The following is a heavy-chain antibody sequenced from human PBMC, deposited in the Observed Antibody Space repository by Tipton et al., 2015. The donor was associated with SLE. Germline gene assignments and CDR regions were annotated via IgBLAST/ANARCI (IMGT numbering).Heavy chain of an antibody. D-gene: IGHD3-22*01. V-gene: IGHV4-59*12. CDR2: MYHGGGT. J-gene: IGHJ4*02. Sequence: TLSLTCTVSGGSMSSYCWSWIRQSPRKGLEWIGYMYHGGGTYYNPSLKSRLSISVDTSKNQFSLNLSPVTAADAAVYYCARSRIYDGCVDYYGFFDYWGQGTLVTVSS. CDR1: GGSMSSYC. CDR3: ARSRIYDGCVDYYGFFDY.